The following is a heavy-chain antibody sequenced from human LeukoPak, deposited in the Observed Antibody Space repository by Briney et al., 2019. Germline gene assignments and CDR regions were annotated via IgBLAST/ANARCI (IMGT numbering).Heavy chain of an antibody. J-gene: IGHJ5*02. Sequence: ASVKVSCKASGGTFSSYAISWVRQAPGQGLEWMGRIIPILGIANYAQKFQGRVTITADKSTSTAYMELSSVTAADTAVYYCARQIRAKDIVVVPAAIKYNWFDPWGQGTLVTVSS. V-gene: IGHV1-69*04. CDR2: IIPILGIA. D-gene: IGHD2-2*01. CDR3: ARQIRAKDIVVVPAAIKYNWFDP. CDR1: GGTFSSYA.